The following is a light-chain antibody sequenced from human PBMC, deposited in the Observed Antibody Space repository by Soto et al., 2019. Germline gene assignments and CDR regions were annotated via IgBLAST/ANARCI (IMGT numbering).Light chain of an antibody. CDR1: LSISSS. CDR3: QQSYSPPYT. V-gene: IGKV1-39*01. CDR2: VAS. Sequence: DLQMTQSPSSLSASVGACVSIACRARLSISSSLTWSQQKPGKAPPLLIYVASSLQSVVPSKYSGSRSWTDFTVTIITLQPEDFSTYFCQQSYSPPYTFGQGTKLHIK. J-gene: IGKJ2*01.